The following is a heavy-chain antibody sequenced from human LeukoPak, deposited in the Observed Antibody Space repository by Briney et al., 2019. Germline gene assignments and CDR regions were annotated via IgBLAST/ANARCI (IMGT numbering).Heavy chain of an antibody. CDR1: GYTFTSYD. D-gene: IGHD5-18*01. Sequence: ASVQDSCKASGYTFTSYDINWVRQATGQGLEWMGWINPNSGNTGYAQKFQGRVTITRNTYISTTYMELSSLRSEDTAVYYCARRGYSYGLFDYWGQGTLVTVSS. CDR3: ARRGYSYGLFDY. V-gene: IGHV1-8*03. CDR2: INPNSGNT. J-gene: IGHJ4*02.